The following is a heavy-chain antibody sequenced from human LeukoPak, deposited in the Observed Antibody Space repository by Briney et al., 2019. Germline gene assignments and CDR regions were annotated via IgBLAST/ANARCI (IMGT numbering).Heavy chain of an antibody. CDR3: ATFSRDIVVVPAALNYYYYGMDV. CDR2: ISGSGGST. D-gene: IGHD2-2*01. CDR1: GFTFSSYA. J-gene: IGHJ6*02. V-gene: IGHV3-23*01. Sequence: GRSLRLSCAASGFTFSSYAMSWVRQAPGKGLEWVSAISGSGGSTYYADSVKGRFTISRDNSKNTLYLQMNSLRAEDTAVYYCATFSRDIVVVPAALNYYYYGMDVWGQGTTVTVSS.